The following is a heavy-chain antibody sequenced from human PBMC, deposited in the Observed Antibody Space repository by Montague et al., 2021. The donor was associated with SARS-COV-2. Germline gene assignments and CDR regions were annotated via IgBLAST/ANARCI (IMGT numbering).Heavy chain of an antibody. V-gene: IGHV4-31*03. J-gene: IGHJ4*02. CDR2: IYYSVST. Sequence: TLSLTCTVSGGSISSGDYYWSWIRQHPGKRLELIGYIYYSVSTCYNPSLKSRVTISVNTSKNQFSLKLSSVTAADTAVYYCARARIQLWAVNEFDYWGQGILVTVSS. CDR3: ARARIQLWAVNEFDY. CDR1: GGSISSGDYY. D-gene: IGHD5-18*01.